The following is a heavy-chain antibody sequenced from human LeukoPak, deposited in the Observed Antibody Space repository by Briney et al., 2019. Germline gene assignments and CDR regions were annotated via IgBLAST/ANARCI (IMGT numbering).Heavy chain of an antibody. J-gene: IGHJ3*02. CDR3: ARPKNRENYWRAFDI. CDR2: IKQDGNEK. CDR1: GFTFSDYW. V-gene: IGHV3-7*03. Sequence: PGGSLRLSCVASGFTFSDYWMTWVRQAPGTGPEWVANIKQDGNEKYYVDSVKGRFTISRDNAKNSLHLQMDNLRAEDTAVYYCARPKNRENYWRAFDIWGQGTMVTVSS. D-gene: IGHD1-7*01.